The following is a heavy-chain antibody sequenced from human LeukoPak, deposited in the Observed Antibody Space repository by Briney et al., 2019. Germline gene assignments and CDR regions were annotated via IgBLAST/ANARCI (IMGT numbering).Heavy chain of an antibody. J-gene: IGHJ6*02. CDR2: INPSGGST. V-gene: IGHV1-46*01. CDR3: ARVRLTIFGVVITYGMDV. CDR1: GYTFTSYY. Sequence: ASVKVSCKASGYTFTSYYMHWVRQAPGQGLEWMGIINPSGGSTSYAQKFQGRVTMTRDTSTSTVYMELSSLRSEDTAVHYCARVRLTIFGVVITYGMDVWGQGTTVTVSS. D-gene: IGHD3-3*01.